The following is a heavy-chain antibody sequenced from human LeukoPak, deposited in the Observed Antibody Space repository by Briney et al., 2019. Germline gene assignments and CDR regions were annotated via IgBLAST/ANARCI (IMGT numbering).Heavy chain of an antibody. CDR1: GFTFSSFA. V-gene: IGHV3-23*01. J-gene: IGHJ4*02. CDR2: ISGSGGTI. D-gene: IGHD3-10*01. CDR3: AEAVLRGCMKYYFDY. Sequence: GGSLRLSCAASGFTFSSFAMSWVRQAPGKGLEWVSVISGSGGTIFYADSVKGRFTISRDNSKNTLYLQMNSLRADDTAVYYCAEAVLRGCMKYYFDYWGQGTLVTVSS.